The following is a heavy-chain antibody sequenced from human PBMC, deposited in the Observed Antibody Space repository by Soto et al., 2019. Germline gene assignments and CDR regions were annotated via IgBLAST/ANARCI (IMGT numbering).Heavy chain of an antibody. Sequence: GASVKVSCKASGGTFSSYAISWVRQAPGQGLEWMGGIIPIFGTANYAQKFQGRVTITADESTSTAYMELSSLRSEDTAVYYCARTLYYDFWSGYFDYWGKGTLCSVSS. J-gene: IGHJ4*02. CDR2: IIPIFGTA. CDR3: ARTLYYDFWSGYFDY. D-gene: IGHD3-3*01. V-gene: IGHV1-69*13. CDR1: GGTFSSYA.